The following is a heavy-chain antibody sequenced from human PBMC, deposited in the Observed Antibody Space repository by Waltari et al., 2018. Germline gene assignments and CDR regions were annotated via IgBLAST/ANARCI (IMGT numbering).Heavy chain of an antibody. CDR1: DGSINSFP. D-gene: IGHD1-26*01. Sequence: QVQPLESGPGLVKPSETLSLTCFVGDGSINSFPWAWMRQPPGEGLEGIGSLHYTGDPMYNASLKSRVTISLDRSKRHLSLKLQSVTAADTALYYCGSSGNLGLIDFWGQGTLVAVSS. J-gene: IGHJ4*02. CDR3: GSSGNLGLIDF. V-gene: IGHV4-59*01. CDR2: LHYTGDP.